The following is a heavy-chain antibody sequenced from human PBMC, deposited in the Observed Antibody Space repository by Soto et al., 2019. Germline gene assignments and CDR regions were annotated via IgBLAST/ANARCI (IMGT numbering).Heavy chain of an antibody. V-gene: IGHV1-18*01. J-gene: IGHJ6*02. Sequence: QAQLLQSGGEVKKPGASVKVSCNSSDHTFTYYGIHWVRRAPGPGLEWMGWISGYNGNTKYAQKFQDRVTMSADTTTRTDYMEMRSLTSADADGSFCAATGGHYFGLDIWGQGNTGTDSS. D-gene: IGHD2-8*02. CDR1: DHTFTYYG. CDR2: ISGYNGNT. CDR3: AATGGHYFGLDI.